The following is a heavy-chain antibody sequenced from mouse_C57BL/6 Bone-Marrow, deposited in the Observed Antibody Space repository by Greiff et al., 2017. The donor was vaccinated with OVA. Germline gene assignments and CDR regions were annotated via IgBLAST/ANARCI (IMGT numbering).Heavy chain of an antibody. CDR1: GYTFTSYW. CDR2: IDPSDSST. D-gene: IGHD1-3*01. V-gene: IGHV1-59*01. Sequence: QVQLQQPGAELVRPGTSVKLSCKASGYTFTSYWMHWVKQRPGQGLEWIGVIDPSDSSTNYNQKFKGKATLTVDTSSSTAYMQLSSLTSEDSAVYSCARRSGCFDYWGQGTTLTVSA. CDR3: ARRSGCFDY. J-gene: IGHJ2*01.